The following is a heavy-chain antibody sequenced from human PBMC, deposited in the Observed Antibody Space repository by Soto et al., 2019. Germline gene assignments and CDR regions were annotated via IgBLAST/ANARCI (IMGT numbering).Heavy chain of an antibody. CDR3: AREISGWAPDAFDI. V-gene: IGHV3-72*01. D-gene: IGHD6-19*01. Sequence: PGGSLRLSCAGSGFTFSGHYMNWVRQAPGKGLEWVGRARKKGNTYTTEYAVSVEGRFTISRDDSKNSLYLQMNSLKTEDTALYYCAREISGWAPDAFDIWGQGTMVTVSS. CDR1: GFTFSGHY. CDR2: ARKKGNTYTT. J-gene: IGHJ3*02.